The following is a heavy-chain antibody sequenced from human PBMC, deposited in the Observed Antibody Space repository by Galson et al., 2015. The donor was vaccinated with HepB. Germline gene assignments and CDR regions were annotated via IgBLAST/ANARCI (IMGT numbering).Heavy chain of an antibody. V-gene: IGHV3-30-3*01. D-gene: IGHD6-19*01. J-gene: IGHJ5*02. Sequence: SLRLSCAASGFTFSSYAMHWVRQAPGKGLEWVAVISYDGSNKYYADSVKGRFTISRDNFKNTLYLQMNSLRAEDTAVYYCARWRGAVAGTNGDWFDPWGQGTLVTVSS. CDR2: ISYDGSNK. CDR1: GFTFSSYA. CDR3: ARWRGAVAGTNGDWFDP.